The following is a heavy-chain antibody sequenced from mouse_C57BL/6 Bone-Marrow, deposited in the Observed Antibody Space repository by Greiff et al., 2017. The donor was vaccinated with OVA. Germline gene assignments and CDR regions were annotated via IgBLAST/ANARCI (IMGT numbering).Heavy chain of an antibody. V-gene: IGHV5-16*01. Sequence: EVMLVESEGGLVQPGSSMKLSCTASGFTFSDYYMAWVRQVPEKGLEWVATINYDGSSTYYLDSLKSRFIISRDNAKNILYLQMSSLKSEDTATYYCARDRGYYGAMDYWGQGTSVTVSS. J-gene: IGHJ4*01. CDR2: INYDGSST. D-gene: IGHD1-1*01. CDR3: ARDRGYYGAMDY. CDR1: GFTFSDYY.